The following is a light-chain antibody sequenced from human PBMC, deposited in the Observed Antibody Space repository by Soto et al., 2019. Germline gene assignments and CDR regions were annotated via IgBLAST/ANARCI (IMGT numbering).Light chain of an antibody. CDR2: GAS. CDR3: HQCGNSPPGT. V-gene: IGKV3-20*01. J-gene: IGKJ5*01. CDR1: QSVGNSH. Sequence: ETVLTQSPGTLYFSPGERATLSCRASQSVGNSHVAWYQQRRGLPPRLLIYGASNRATGIPDRFSGSGSGADFTLPISRLEPEDFAVYFCHQCGNSPPGTFGQGTRL.